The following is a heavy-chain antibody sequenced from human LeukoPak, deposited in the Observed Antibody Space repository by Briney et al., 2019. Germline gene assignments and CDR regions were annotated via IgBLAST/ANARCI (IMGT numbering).Heavy chain of an antibody. J-gene: IGHJ4*02. CDR2: ISGSGGST. CDR1: GFTFSSYA. Sequence: GGSLGLSCAASGFTFSSYAMSWVRQAPGKGLEWVSAISGSGGSTYYADSVKGRFTISRDNSKNTLYLQMNSLRAEDTAVYYCAKDKRAYSSSSGVKYYFDYWGQGTLVTVSS. CDR3: AKDKRAYSSSSGVKYYFDY. D-gene: IGHD6-6*01. V-gene: IGHV3-23*01.